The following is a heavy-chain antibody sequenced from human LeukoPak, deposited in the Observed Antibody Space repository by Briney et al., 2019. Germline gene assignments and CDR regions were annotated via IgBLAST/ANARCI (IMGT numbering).Heavy chain of an antibody. D-gene: IGHD3-22*01. CDR3: ARFNPYDSSGYYRY. Sequence: PSETLSLTCTVSGGSISSYYWSWIRQPPGKGLEWIGYIYYSGSTNYNPSLKSRVTISVDTSKNQFSPKLSSVTAADTAVYYCARFNPYDSSGYYRYWGQGTLVTVSS. J-gene: IGHJ4*02. V-gene: IGHV4-59*01. CDR2: IYYSGST. CDR1: GGSISSYY.